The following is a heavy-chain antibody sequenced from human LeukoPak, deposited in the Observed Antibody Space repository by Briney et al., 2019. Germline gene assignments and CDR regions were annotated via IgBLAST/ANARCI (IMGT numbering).Heavy chain of an antibody. Sequence: VASVKVSCKASGYTFTSYYMHWVRQAPGQGLEWMGIINPSGGSTSYAQKFQGRVTMTTDTSTSTAYMELRSLRSDDTAVYYCARDRSVDYWGQGTLVTVSS. V-gene: IGHV1-46*01. CDR3: ARDRSVDY. CDR2: INPSGGST. CDR1: GYTFTSYY. J-gene: IGHJ4*02. D-gene: IGHD2-15*01.